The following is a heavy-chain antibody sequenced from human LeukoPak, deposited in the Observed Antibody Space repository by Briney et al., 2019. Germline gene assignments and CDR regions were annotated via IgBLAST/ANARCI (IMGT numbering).Heavy chain of an antibody. CDR1: VFTFSRYS. CDR2: ISSSSSYI. V-gene: IGHV3-21*01. J-gene: IGHJ4*02. CDR3: ARVQAVVVVAAPDY. Sequence: WGSLRLSCAASVFTFSRYSMNWVRQAPGKGLEWVSSISSSSSYIYYADSVKGRFTISRDNAKNSLYLQMNSLRAEDTAVYYCARVQAVVVVAAPDYWGQGTLVTVSS. D-gene: IGHD2-15*01.